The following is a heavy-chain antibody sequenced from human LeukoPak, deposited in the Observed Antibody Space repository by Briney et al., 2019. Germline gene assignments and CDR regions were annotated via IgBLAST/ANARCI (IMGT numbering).Heavy chain of an antibody. CDR1: GGSFSGYY. CDR2: INHSGNT. D-gene: IGHD6-13*01. J-gene: IGHJ4*02. Sequence: SETLSLTCAVYGGSFSGYYWSCIRDPPGKGLEWIGEINHSGNTNYNPSLKSRVTISVDTSKNQFSLKLSSVTAADTAVYYCARGQGSSSWYRYWGQGTLVTVSS. CDR3: ARGQGSSSWYRY. V-gene: IGHV4-34*01.